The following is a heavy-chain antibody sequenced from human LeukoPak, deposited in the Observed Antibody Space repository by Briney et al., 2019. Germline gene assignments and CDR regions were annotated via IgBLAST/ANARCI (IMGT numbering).Heavy chain of an antibody. V-gene: IGHV3-74*01. Sequence: LAGGSLRLSCAASGFDFSSNWMHWVRHAPGQGLVWVSRIKGDGISTNYADSAKGRFTISRDIAKNTLYLQMNSLRAEDTALYHCARNNGMDVWGQGTTVIVSS. CDR2: IKGDGIST. J-gene: IGHJ6*02. CDR1: GFDFSSNW. CDR3: ARNNGMDV.